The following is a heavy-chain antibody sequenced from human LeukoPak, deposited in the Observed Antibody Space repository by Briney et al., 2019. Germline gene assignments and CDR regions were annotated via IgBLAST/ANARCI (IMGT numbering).Heavy chain of an antibody. CDR2: ITGDGGST. CDR1: EFAFDDYA. V-gene: IGHV3-43*02. Sequence: PGGSLRLSCAASEFAFDDYAMHWVRQAPGKGLEWVSLITGDGGSTYYADSVKGRFTISRDNSKNSLYLQMNGLRTEDTALYYCAKEGPIAVANYFDYWGQGTLVTASS. CDR3: AKEGPIAVANYFDY. J-gene: IGHJ4*02. D-gene: IGHD6-19*01.